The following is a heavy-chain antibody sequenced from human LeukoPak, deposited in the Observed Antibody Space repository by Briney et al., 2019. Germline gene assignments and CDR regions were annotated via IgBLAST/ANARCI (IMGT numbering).Heavy chain of an antibody. J-gene: IGHJ3*02. D-gene: IGHD2-15*01. CDR3: AKGKGSRAPTNAFDI. CDR2: ISGSGGST. V-gene: IGHV3-23*01. Sequence: GGSLRLSCAASGFTVSSNYMSWVRQAPGKGLEWVSAISGSGGSTYYADSVKGRFTISRDNSKNTLYLQMNSLRAEDTAVYYCAKGKGSRAPTNAFDIWGQGTMVTVSS. CDR1: GFTVSSNY.